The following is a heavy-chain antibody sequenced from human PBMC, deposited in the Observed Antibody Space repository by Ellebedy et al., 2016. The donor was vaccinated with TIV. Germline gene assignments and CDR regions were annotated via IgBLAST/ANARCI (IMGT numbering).Heavy chain of an antibody. CDR2: IDPSDSYT. CDR3: ARHKFHYYDSSNYFFDS. J-gene: IGHJ5*01. Sequence: GESLKISXKGSGYRFTSYWITWVRQMPGKGLEWMGRIDPSDSYTTYSPSFQGHVTISTDKSISTAYLQWSSLKASDTAMYYCARHKFHYYDSSNYFFDSWGQGTLVTVS. CDR1: GYRFTSYW. D-gene: IGHD3-22*01. V-gene: IGHV5-10-1*01.